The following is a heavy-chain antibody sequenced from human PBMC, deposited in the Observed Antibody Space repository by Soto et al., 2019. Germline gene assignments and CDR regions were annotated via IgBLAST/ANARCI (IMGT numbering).Heavy chain of an antibody. V-gene: IGHV3-30*04. Sequence: GGSLRLSCAASGFTFSSYAMHWVRQAPGKGLEWVAVISYDGSNKYYADSVKGRFTISRDNSKNTLYLQMNSLRAEDTAVYYCARDSGRRKKLGDAFDIWGQGTMVTVSS. CDR1: GFTFSSYA. CDR3: ARDSGRRKKLGDAFDI. CDR2: ISYDGSNK. J-gene: IGHJ3*02. D-gene: IGHD7-27*01.